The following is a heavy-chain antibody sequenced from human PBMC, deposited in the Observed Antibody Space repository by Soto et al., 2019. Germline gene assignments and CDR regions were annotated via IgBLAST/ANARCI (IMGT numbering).Heavy chain of an antibody. CDR2: INRDGSKK. CDR1: GFTLSAYW. D-gene: IGHD6-13*01. J-gene: IGHJ3*02. Sequence: EVHLEESGVDLVQPGGSLRLSCAASGFTLSAYWMTWVRQAPGKGLEWVANINRDGSKKSYLDSVRGRFTISRDNVGNSLYLQMDSLRADDTALYYCARDVSPGSSSLYLDAFDIWGQGTMVTVSS. V-gene: IGHV3-7*05. CDR3: ARDVSPGSSSLYLDAFDI.